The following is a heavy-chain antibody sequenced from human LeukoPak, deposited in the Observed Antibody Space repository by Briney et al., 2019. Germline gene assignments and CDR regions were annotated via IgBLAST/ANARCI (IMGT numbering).Heavy chain of an antibody. Sequence: GGSLRLSCAASGFTFSNAWMSWVRQAPGKGLEWVCRIKSKTDGGTTDYAAPVKGRFTISRDDSKNTLYLQMNSLKTEDTAVYYCTTGHYYDSSGYYIAYWGQGTLVTVSS. CDR3: TTGHYYDSSGYYIAY. D-gene: IGHD3-22*01. J-gene: IGHJ4*02. CDR1: GFTFSNAW. CDR2: IKSKTDGGTT. V-gene: IGHV3-15*01.